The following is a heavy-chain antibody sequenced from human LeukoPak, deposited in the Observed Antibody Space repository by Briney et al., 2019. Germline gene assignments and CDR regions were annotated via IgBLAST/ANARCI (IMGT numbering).Heavy chain of an antibody. D-gene: IGHD2/OR15-2a*01. Sequence: ASVKVSCKASGYTFTSYAMNWVRQAPGQGLEWRGWINTNTGNPTYAQGFTGRFVFSLDTSVSTAYLQISSLKAEDTAVYYCARVSMRLGRRGSYDYYYYYMDVWGKGTTVTVSS. V-gene: IGHV7-4-1*02. CDR3: ARVSMRLGRRGSYDYYYYYMDV. CDR1: GYTFTSYA. J-gene: IGHJ6*03. CDR2: INTNTGNP.